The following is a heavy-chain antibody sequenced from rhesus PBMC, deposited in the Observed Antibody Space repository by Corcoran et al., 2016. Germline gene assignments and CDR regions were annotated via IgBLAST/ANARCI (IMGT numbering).Heavy chain of an antibody. D-gene: IGHD2-2*01. CDR2: ISYGGGTT. Sequence: EVQLVESGGGLVQPGASLRLSCASSVFTFSTSGMTWVRQAPGKGLKWVSYISYGGGTTYYADSVRGRFSISRDNSKNTLSLQMNSLRAEDTAVYYCAKDVSTSRYFDYWGQGVLVTVSA. V-gene: IGHV3S5*01. CDR1: VFTFSTSG. CDR3: AKDVSTSRYFDY. J-gene: IGHJ4*01.